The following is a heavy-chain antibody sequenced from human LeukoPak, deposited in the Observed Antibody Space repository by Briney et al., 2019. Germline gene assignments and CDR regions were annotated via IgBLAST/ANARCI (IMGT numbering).Heavy chain of an antibody. D-gene: IGHD2-2*01. V-gene: IGHV3-11*04. CDR3: AKDECSTTSCYFVAYYFNS. Sequence: GGSLRLSCGASGFTLSDSYMSWIRQSPGKGLEWISYMSNSGITIHYADSVKGRFTISRDNSKNTLFMQMNSLRAEDTAVYYCAKDECSTTSCYFVAYYFNSWGPGTPVTVSS. J-gene: IGHJ4*02. CDR1: GFTLSDSY. CDR2: MSNSGITI.